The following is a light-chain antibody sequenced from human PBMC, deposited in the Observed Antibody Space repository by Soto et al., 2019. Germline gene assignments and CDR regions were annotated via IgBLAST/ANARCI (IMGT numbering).Light chain of an antibody. V-gene: IGKV3-15*01. J-gene: IGKJ4*01. CDR3: QEYSYWPALT. Sequence: EIVMTQSPATLSVSPGAGATLSCRASQSVRSNIAWYQHRPGQPPRLLIYGATTRATGVPDRFSGSGSGTDFALTIKRLRSEYFAVYYCQEYSYWPALTFGGGTKVDIK. CDR2: GAT. CDR1: QSVRSN.